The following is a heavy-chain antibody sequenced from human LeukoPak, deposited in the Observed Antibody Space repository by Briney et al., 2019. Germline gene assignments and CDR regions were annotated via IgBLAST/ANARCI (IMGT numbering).Heavy chain of an antibody. V-gene: IGHV4-34*01. Sequence: SETLSLTCSAYGGSFGGYFWSWIRQPPGEGLEWIGEVNHGGSTNYNPSLKSRVTISVDTSRTQFSLNLRSVTAADTAVYYCARGSDSSGYYYARLKTNFDYWGQGTLVTVSS. CDR1: GGSFGGYF. CDR3: ARGSDSSGYYYARLKTNFDY. CDR2: VNHGGST. J-gene: IGHJ4*02. D-gene: IGHD3-22*01.